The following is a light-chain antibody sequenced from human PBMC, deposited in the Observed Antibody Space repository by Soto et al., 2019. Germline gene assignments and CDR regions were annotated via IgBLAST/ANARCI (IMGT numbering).Light chain of an antibody. V-gene: IGKV1-17*01. CDR2: EAS. CDR1: QGIRND. CDR3: QQYTSYPRT. Sequence: DIHLTQSPSFLTAPLGDRVTITSRASQGIRNDLGWYQQKPGKAPRLLIYEASRLESGVPSRISGSGSGTEFTLTISSLQPDDFATYYCQQYTSYPRTFGQGTKVDIK. J-gene: IGKJ1*01.